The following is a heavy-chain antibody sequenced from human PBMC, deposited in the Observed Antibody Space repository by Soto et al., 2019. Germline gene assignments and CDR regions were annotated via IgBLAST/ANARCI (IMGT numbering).Heavy chain of an antibody. D-gene: IGHD1-26*01. Sequence: EVPLVESGGGLVQPGGSLRLSCAASGFTFSDHYMDWVRQAPGKGLEWVARSRNRVNSHTTEYAASVKGRFTISRDESKSSLYLQMNSLKIEDTAVYYCTRGLLGGAPSYTSHGMDVWGQGTTVTVSS. CDR1: GFTFSDHY. J-gene: IGHJ6*01. CDR2: SRNRVNSHTT. CDR3: TRGLLGGAPSYTSHGMDV. V-gene: IGHV3-72*01.